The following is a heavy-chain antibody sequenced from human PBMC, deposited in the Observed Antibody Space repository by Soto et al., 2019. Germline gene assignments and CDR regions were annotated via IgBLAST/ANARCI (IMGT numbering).Heavy chain of an antibody. D-gene: IGHD6-19*01. CDR1: GGSISNSY. Sequence: QVQLQESGPGLVXXSETXSLTCTVSGGSISNSYCNWIRQPPGKGPEWIGYIYYTGATKYNPSVQSRVTISLDTPRNQFSLRLTSVTAADTAVYYCATGIGWQIDYWGQGTLVTVSS. V-gene: IGHV4-59*08. CDR3: ATGIGWQIDY. J-gene: IGHJ4*02. CDR2: IYYTGAT.